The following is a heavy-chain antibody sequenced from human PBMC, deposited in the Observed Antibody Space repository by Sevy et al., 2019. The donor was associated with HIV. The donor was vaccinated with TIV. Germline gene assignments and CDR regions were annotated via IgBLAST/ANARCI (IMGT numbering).Heavy chain of an antibody. CDR3: GSLGYCSGGRCYLDS. CDR2: ISSSSSYI. D-gene: IGHD2-15*01. Sequence: GGSLRLSCAASGFTFSSYSMNWVRQAPGKGLEWVSSISSSSSYIYYADSVKGRFTISRDNAKNSLYLQMNSLRAEDRAGYYCGSLGYCSGGRCYLDSWGQGTLVTVSS. J-gene: IGHJ4*02. V-gene: IGHV3-21*01. CDR1: GFTFSSYS.